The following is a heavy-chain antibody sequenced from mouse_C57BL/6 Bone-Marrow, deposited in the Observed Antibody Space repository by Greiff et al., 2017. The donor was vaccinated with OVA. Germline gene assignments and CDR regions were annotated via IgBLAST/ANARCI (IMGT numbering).Heavy chain of an antibody. V-gene: IGHV1-42*01. CDR3: GRPAQATGFAY. Sequence: VQLQQSGPELVKPGASVKISCKASGYSFTGYYMNWVKQSPEKSLEWIGEINPSTGGTTYNQKFKAKATLTVDKSSSTAYMQLKSLTSEDSAVYYCGRPAQATGFAYWGQGTLVTVSA. J-gene: IGHJ3*01. CDR2: INPSTGGT. CDR1: GYSFTGYY. D-gene: IGHD3-2*02.